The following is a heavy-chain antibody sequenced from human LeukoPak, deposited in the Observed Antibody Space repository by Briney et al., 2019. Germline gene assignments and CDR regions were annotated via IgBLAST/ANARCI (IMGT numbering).Heavy chain of an antibody. CDR1: GFTFSSYE. D-gene: IGHD6-13*01. J-gene: IGHJ4*02. CDR3: ARKGGSWYYFDY. V-gene: IGHV3-48*03. CDR2: ISGGGSTK. Sequence: GGSLRLSCAASGFTFSSYEMNWVRQAPGKGLEWVSYISGGGSTKYYADSVKGRFTISRDNAKNSLYLQMNSLRAEDTAVYYCARKGGSWYYFDYWGQGTLVTVSS.